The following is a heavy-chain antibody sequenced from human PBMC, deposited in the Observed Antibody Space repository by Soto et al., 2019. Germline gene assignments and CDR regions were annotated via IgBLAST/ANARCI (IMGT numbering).Heavy chain of an antibody. CDR1: GFTFSSYA. D-gene: IGHD5-12*01. Sequence: GGSLRLSCAASGFTFSSYAMSWVRQAPGKGLEWVSAISGSGGSTYYADSVKGRFTISRDNSKNTLYLQMDSLRAEDTAVYYCAKDRSGYDYNFDYWGQGTLVTVSS. J-gene: IGHJ4*02. V-gene: IGHV3-23*01. CDR2: ISGSGGST. CDR3: AKDRSGYDYNFDY.